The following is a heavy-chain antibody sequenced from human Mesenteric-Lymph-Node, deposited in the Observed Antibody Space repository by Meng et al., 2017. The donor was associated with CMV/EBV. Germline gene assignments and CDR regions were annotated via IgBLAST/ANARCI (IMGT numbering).Heavy chain of an antibody. D-gene: IGHD4-23*01. CDR3: ARHSGYGGTEIDY. J-gene: IGHJ4*02. CDR1: GGSVSGRSRD. CDR2: IYYSESQ. V-gene: IGHV4-39*01. Sequence: GGSVSGRSRDWGGISKPTGKGLEWVERIYYSESQYRNTTIRDRVTISVDTDKSQFSLKLSSVTAADTAMYYCARHSGYGGTEIDYWGQGTLVTVSS.